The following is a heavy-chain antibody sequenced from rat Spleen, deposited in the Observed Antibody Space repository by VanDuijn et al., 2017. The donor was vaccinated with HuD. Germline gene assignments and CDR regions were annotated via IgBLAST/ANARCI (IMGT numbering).Heavy chain of an antibody. D-gene: IGHD1-5*01. V-gene: IGHV5-19*01. J-gene: IGHJ1*01. CDR3: VRLYNNHGYWYFDF. Sequence: EVQLVESGGGLVQPGRSLKLSCAASGFTFSNYGMHWIRQAPTKGLEWVASISTSGGSTYYGDSVMGRFTISRDDGESTLYLQMNSLRSEDTATYYCVRLYNNHGYWYFDFWGPGTMVTVSS. CDR2: ISTSGGST. CDR1: GFTFSNYG.